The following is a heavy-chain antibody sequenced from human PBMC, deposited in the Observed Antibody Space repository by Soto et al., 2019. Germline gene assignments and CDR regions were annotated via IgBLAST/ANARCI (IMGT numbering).Heavy chain of an antibody. Sequence: EMQLLESGGGLGQPGGSLRLSCVASPITVYNFAAMSWVRQAPESGLEWVSTISGRGDHKYYADSVKGRFTISRDNSKNRLYLQMDGLRAEDTAVYYCARDGGYYGDLEYYYGLDVWGQGTTVTVSS. CDR1: PITVYNFAA. CDR2: ISGRGDHK. D-gene: IGHD4-17*01. V-gene: IGHV3-23*01. CDR3: ARDGGYYGDLEYYYGLDV. J-gene: IGHJ6*02.